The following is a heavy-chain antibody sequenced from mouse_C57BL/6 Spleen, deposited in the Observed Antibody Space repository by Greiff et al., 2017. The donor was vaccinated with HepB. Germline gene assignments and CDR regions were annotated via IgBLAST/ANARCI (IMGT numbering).Heavy chain of an antibody. V-gene: IGHV1-64*01. J-gene: IGHJ4*01. Sequence: VQLQQSGAELVKPGASVKLSCKASGYTFTSYWMHWVKQRPGQGLEWIGMIHPNSGSTNYNEKFKSKATLTVDKSSSTAYMQLSSLTSEDSAVYYGARSGSTMVTTYYAMDYWGQGTSVTVSS. D-gene: IGHD2-2*01. CDR2: IHPNSGST. CDR3: ARSGSTMVTTYYAMDY. CDR1: GYTFTSYW.